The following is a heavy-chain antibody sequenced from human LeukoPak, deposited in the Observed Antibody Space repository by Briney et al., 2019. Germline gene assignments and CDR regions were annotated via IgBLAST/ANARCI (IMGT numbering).Heavy chain of an antibody. CDR3: AKSQGSGSYYNQLYFDY. CDR2: ISGSGGST. CDR1: GFTFSSYS. V-gene: IGHV3-23*01. D-gene: IGHD3-10*01. Sequence: GGSLRLSCAASGFTFSSYSMNWVRQAPGKGLEWVSAISGSGGSTYYADSVKGRFTISRDNSKNTLYLQMNSLRAEDTAVYYCAKSQGSGSYYNQLYFDYWGQGTLVTVSS. J-gene: IGHJ4*02.